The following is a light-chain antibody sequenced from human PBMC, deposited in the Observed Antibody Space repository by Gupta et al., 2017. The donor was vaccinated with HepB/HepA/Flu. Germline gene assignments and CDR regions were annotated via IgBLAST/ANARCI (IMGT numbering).Light chain of an antibody. V-gene: IGKV3-15*01. Sequence: EIVLTPSPATLSVSPGERATLSCRASQSVSSKLAWYQQKPGQAPRLLIYGASTRATGIPARFSGSGSGTEFTVTISSLQSEDFAVYSCQQYNNWPLTFGGGTKVEIK. CDR2: GAS. J-gene: IGKJ4*01. CDR1: QSVSSK. CDR3: QQYNNWPLT.